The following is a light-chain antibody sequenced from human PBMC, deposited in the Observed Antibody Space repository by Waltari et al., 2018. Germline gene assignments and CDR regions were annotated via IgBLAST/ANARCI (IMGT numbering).Light chain of an antibody. CDR3: QQYGSSPLT. V-gene: IGKV3-20*01. J-gene: IGKJ4*01. CDR2: GAS. Sequence: EIVLTQSPGTLSLSPGERATLSCRASPIVSSSYLSWYQQKPGQAPRLLIYGASSRATGIPDRFSGSGSGTDFTLTISRLEPEDFAVYYCQQYGSSPLTFGGGTK. CDR1: PIVSSSY.